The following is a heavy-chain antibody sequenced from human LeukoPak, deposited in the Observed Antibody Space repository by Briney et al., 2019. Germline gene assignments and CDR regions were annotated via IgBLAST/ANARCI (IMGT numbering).Heavy chain of an antibody. CDR1: GVSISPSY. J-gene: IGHJ6*03. CDR2: IHYSGST. D-gene: IGHD6-19*01. CDR3: ARGGWSLDV. V-gene: IGHV4-59*01. Sequence: SETLSLTCTVSGVSISPSYWSWIRQPPGKGLEWIGYIHYSGSTNYNPPLKSRVTISVDTSKNQFSLKLSSVTAADTAIYHCARGGWSLDVWGKGTTVTVSS.